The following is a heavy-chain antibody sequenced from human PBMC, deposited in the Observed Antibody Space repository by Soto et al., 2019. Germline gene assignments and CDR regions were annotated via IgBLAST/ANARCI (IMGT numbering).Heavy chain of an antibody. Sequence: GGSLRLSCAASGFTFSSYSMNWVRQAPGKGLEWVSYISSSSSTIYYADSVKGRFTISRDNAKNSLYLQMNSLRAEDTAVYYCARRDYSRGDYYYYYMDVWGKGTTVTVSS. V-gene: IGHV3-48*01. CDR3: ARRDYSRGDYYYYYMDV. J-gene: IGHJ6*03. D-gene: IGHD4-4*01. CDR2: ISSSSSTI. CDR1: GFTFSSYS.